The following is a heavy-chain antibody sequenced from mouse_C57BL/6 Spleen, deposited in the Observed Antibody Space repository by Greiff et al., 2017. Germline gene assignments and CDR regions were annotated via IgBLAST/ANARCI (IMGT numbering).Heavy chain of an antibody. D-gene: IGHD4-1*01. CDR1: GYTFTSYW. V-gene: IGHV1-52*01. Sequence: QVQLKQPGAELVRPGSSVKLSCKASGYTFTSYWMHWVKQRPIQGLEWIGNIDPSDSETHYNQKFKDKATLTVDKSSSTAYMQLSSLTSEDSAVYYCASGGTGKAYWGQGTTLTVSS. J-gene: IGHJ2*01. CDR2: IDPSDSET. CDR3: ASGGTGKAY.